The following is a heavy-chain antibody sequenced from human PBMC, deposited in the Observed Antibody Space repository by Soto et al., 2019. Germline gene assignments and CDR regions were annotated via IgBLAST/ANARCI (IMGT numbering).Heavy chain of an antibody. D-gene: IGHD3-22*01. CDR3: AKGNVVVVVVFDY. J-gene: IGHJ4*02. V-gene: IGHV3-23*01. CDR1: GFTFSSYA. Sequence: PGGSLRLSCAASGFTFSSYAMSWVRQAPGKGLEWVSAISGSGGSTYYADSVKGWFTISRDNSKNTLYLQMNSLRAEDTAVYYCAKGNVVVVVVFDYWGQGTLVTVSS. CDR2: ISGSGGST.